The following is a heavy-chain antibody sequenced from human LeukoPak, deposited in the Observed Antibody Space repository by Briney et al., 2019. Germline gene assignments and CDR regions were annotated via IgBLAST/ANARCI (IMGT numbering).Heavy chain of an antibody. CDR1: GGSFSGYY. CDR3: ARGLSAIVY. Sequence: SETLSLTCAVYGGSFSGYYWSWIRQPPGKGLEWVGEINHSGSTNYNPALKSRVTISVDTSKNQFSLKLSSVTAADTAVYYCARGLSAIVYWGQGTPVTVAS. D-gene: IGHD2-15*01. V-gene: IGHV4-34*01. J-gene: IGHJ4*02. CDR2: INHSGST.